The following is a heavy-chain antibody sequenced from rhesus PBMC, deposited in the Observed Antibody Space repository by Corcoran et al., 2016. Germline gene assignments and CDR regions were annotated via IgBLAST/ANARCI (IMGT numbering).Heavy chain of an antibody. CDR3: ARAVLGWYYFDY. J-gene: IGHJ4*01. CDR1: GVSISSGYYY. CDR2: ITYSGST. V-gene: IGHV4-122*02. Sequence: QVQLQESGPGLVKPSETLSLTCAVSGVSISSGYYYWSWIRQPPGQGLEWIGYITYSGSTSYNPSLKSRVTISRDTSKNQFALKLSSVTAADTAVYYCARAVLGWYYFDYWGQGVLVTVSS. D-gene: IGHD3-34*01.